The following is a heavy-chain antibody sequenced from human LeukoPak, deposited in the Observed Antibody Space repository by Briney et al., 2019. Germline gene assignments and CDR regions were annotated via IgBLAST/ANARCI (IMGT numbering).Heavy chain of an antibody. J-gene: IGHJ4*02. CDR1: GFTFSSYA. V-gene: IGHV3-23*01. Sequence: GGSLRLSCAASGFTFSSYAMSWVRQAPGKGLEWVSAISGSGGSTYYADSVKGRFTISRDNAKNSLYLQMNSLRAEDTAVYYCAREVVLSTSAWFEYWGQGTLVTVSS. D-gene: IGHD3-22*01. CDR2: ISGSGGST. CDR3: AREVVLSTSAWFEY.